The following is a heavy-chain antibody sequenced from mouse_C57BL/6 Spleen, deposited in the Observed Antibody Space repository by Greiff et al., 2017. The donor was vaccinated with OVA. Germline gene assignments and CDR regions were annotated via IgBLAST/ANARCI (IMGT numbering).Heavy chain of an antibody. CDR1: GYTFTSYW. CDR2: IDPSDSYT. J-gene: IGHJ3*01. Sequence: VQLQQPGAELVKPGASVKLSCKASGYTFTSYWMQWVKQRPGQGLEWIGEIDPSDSYTNYNQKFTGKATLTVDTSSSTAYMQLSSLTSEDSAVYYCARGGAYWGQGTLVTVSA. CDR3: ARGGAY. V-gene: IGHV1-50*01.